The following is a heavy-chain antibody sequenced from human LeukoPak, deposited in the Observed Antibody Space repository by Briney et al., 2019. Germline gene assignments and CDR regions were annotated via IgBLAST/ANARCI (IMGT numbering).Heavy chain of an antibody. J-gene: IGHJ3*02. CDR3: ARGPTPELPADAFDI. CDR2: ISSSSSYI. V-gene: IGHV3-21*01. CDR1: GFTFSSYS. Sequence: GGSLRLSCAASGFTFSSYSMNWVRQAPGKGLEWVSSISSSSSYIYYADSVKGRFTISRDNAKNSLYLQMNSLRAEDTAVYYCARGPTPELPADAFDIWGQETMVTVSS. D-gene: IGHD2-2*01.